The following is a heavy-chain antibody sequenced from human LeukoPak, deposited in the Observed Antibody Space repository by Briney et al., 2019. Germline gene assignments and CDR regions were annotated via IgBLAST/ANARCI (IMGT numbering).Heavy chain of an antibody. CDR3: ARAPPGIAAAGSRFNWFDP. V-gene: IGHV4-34*01. D-gene: IGHD6-13*01. J-gene: IGHJ5*02. CDR1: GGSFSGYY. Sequence: SETLSLTCAVYGGSFSGYYWSWIRQPPGKGLEWIGEINHSGSTNYNPSLKSRVTISVHTSKNQFSLKLSSVTAADTAVYYCARAPPGIAAAGSRFNWFDPWGQGTLVTVSS. CDR2: INHSGST.